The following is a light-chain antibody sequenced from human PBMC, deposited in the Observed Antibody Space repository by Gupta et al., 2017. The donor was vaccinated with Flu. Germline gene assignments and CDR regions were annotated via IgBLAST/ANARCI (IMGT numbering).Light chain of an antibody. CDR3: QETYITPQT. J-gene: IGKJ1*01. Sequence: DIQMTQSPASLSASVGDRVTISCRASQNIRSHLNWYQQKPGKAPRLLIYAASSLQSGVPSRFSGSGSGTDFTLTISSLQPEDFAIYYCQETYITPQTFGQGTKVEIK. CDR2: AAS. V-gene: IGKV1-39*01. CDR1: QNIRSH.